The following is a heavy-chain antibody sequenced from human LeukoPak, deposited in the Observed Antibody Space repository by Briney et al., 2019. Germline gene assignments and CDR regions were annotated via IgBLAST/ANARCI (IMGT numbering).Heavy chain of an antibody. D-gene: IGHD6-13*01. Sequence: GGSLRLSCAASGVTLRNYAMTWIRQAPGKGLEWVSAISGSGGSTYYADSVKGRFTISRDNSKNTLYLQMNSLRAEDTAVYYCAHISSSWPDYWGQGTLVTVSS. CDR3: AHISSSWPDY. J-gene: IGHJ4*02. CDR2: ISGSGGST. V-gene: IGHV3-23*01. CDR1: GVTLRNYA.